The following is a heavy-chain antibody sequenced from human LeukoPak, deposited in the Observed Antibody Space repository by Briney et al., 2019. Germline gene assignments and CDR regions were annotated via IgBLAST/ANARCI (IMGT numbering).Heavy chain of an antibody. J-gene: IGHJ4*02. Sequence: GGSLRLSCAASGFTFISYWRGWVRQAPGKGLEWVANIKKDGSEEYYVDSVKGRFIISRDNAKKSLYLQMNSLRAEDTAVYYCAREVAAAVVTHFDFWGQGTLVTVSS. CDR3: AREVAAAVVTHFDF. CDR2: IKKDGSEE. CDR1: GFTFISYW. D-gene: IGHD5-18*01. V-gene: IGHV3-7*04.